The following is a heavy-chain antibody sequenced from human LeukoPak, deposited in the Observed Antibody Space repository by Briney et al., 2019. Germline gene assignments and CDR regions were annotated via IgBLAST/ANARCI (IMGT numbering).Heavy chain of an antibody. J-gene: IGHJ4*02. CDR3: AKASQSFWSGPDFDY. D-gene: IGHD3-3*01. CDR2: IRQDGNER. CDR1: GFSFSNFW. Sequence: PGGSLRLSCAASGFSFSNFWMTWVRQAPGKGLEWVANIRQDGNERFYVDSVKGRFTISRDNSKNTLYLQMNILRAEDTAVYYCAKASQSFWSGPDFDYWGQGTLVTVSS. V-gene: IGHV3-7*03.